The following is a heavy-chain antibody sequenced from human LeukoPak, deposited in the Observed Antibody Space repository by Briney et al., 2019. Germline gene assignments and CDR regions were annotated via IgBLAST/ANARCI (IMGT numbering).Heavy chain of an antibody. D-gene: IGHD5-24*01. J-gene: IGHJ4*02. CDR1: GFSFNNYG. CDR2: IRYDGSIK. V-gene: IGHV3-30*02. Sequence: PGGSLRLSCTASGFSFNNYGMHWVRQAPGKGLEWVAFIRYDGSIKYYADSVKGRFTISRDNSRNTVYLQMSSLRSDDTAIYYCAKTLDGFWPQFDFWGQGTLLTVSS. CDR3: AKTLDGFWPQFDF.